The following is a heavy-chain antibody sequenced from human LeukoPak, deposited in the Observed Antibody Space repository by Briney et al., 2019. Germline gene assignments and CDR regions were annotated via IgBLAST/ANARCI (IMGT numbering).Heavy chain of an antibody. CDR3: ARGGSGWNYYYYYMDV. D-gene: IGHD6-19*01. Sequence: SETLSLTCTVSGGSISSGSYYWSWIRQPAGKGLEWIGRIYTSGSTNYNPSLKSRVTISVDTSKNRFSLKLSSVTAADTAVYYCARGGSGWNYYYYYMDVWGKGTTVTISS. J-gene: IGHJ6*03. V-gene: IGHV4-61*02. CDR2: IYTSGST. CDR1: GGSISSGSYY.